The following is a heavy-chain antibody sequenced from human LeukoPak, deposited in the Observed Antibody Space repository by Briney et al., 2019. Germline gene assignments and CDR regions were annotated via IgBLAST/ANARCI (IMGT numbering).Heavy chain of an antibody. Sequence: ASVNVSCKASGYTFTGYYMHWVRQAPGQGREWMGWINPYSDDTNYAQKFQGRLTMTRDTSISTAYMELNRLTSDDTAVYYCARPVRGDGTAAAQFDYWGQGTLVTVSS. CDR2: INPYSDDT. D-gene: IGHD6-13*01. J-gene: IGHJ4*02. CDR3: ARPVRGDGTAAAQFDY. CDR1: GYTFTGYY. V-gene: IGHV1-2*02.